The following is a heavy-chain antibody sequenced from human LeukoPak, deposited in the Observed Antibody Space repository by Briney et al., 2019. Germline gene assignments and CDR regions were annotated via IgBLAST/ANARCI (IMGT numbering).Heavy chain of an antibody. CDR3: ARLERGYYGSWGHY. J-gene: IGHJ4*02. Sequence: GGSLRLSCAASGFTFSSYSMNWARQAPGKGLEWVSSISSSSSYIYYADSVKGRFTISRDNAKNSLYLQMNSLRAEDTAVYYCARLERGYYGSWGHYWGQGTLVTVSS. V-gene: IGHV3-21*01. CDR1: GFTFSSYS. CDR2: ISSSSSYI. D-gene: IGHD3-10*01.